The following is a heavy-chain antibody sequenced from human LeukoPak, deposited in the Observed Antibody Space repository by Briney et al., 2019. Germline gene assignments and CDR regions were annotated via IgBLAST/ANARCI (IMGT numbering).Heavy chain of an antibody. D-gene: IGHD1-14*01. Sequence: PGGSLRLSCTASGFTFSSTGMHGVRQAPGKGLEWVSYIRYDGNNKYYGDSVKGRLTVSRDNSKNTLYLQMNSLRVEDAAVYYCARTYNPDYWGQGTLVTVSS. CDR1: GFTFSSTG. CDR2: IRYDGNNK. J-gene: IGHJ4*02. CDR3: ARTYNPDY. V-gene: IGHV3-30*02.